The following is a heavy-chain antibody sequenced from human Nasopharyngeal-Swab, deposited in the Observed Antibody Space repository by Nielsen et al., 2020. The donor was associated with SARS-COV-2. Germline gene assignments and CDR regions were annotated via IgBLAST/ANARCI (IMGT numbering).Heavy chain of an antibody. CDR2: ISSSGSTI. J-gene: IGHJ6*02. CDR1: GFTFSDYY. D-gene: IGHD4-11*01. V-gene: IGHV3-11*04. CDR3: ARATAYGRDYSNYLYNYGMDV. Sequence: GESLKISCAASGFTFSDYYMSWIRQAPGKGLEWVSYISSSGSTIYYADSVKGRFTISRDNAKNSLYLQMNSLRAEDTAVYYCARATAYGRDYSNYLYNYGMDVWGQGTTVTVSS.